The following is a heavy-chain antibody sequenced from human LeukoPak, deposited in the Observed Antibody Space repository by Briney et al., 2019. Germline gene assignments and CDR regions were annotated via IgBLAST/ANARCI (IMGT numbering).Heavy chain of an antibody. V-gene: IGHV3-23*01. CDR3: AKDLATAGLPVFDY. CDR1: GLSFSSYA. J-gene: IGHJ4*02. D-gene: IGHD6-13*01. CDR2: ISVSGGSR. Sequence: PGGSLRLSCAASGLSFSSYAMSWVRQAPGKGLEWVSTISVSGGSRDYADSVKGRSTISRDNSKNTLYLQMNSLRAEDTAVYYCAKDLATAGLPVFDYWGQGTLVTVSS.